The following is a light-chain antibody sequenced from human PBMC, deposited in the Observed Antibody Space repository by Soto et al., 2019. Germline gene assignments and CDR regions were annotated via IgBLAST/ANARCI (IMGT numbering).Light chain of an antibody. J-gene: IGKJ1*01. V-gene: IGKV3-15*01. Sequence: EIVMTQSPATLPVSPGQGATLCCRASQPISRNLAWYQQKPGQAPRLLMYGASTRATDIPGRFSGGGSGTEFTLTISSLQSEDFAIYFCQQYNTWPRTFGQGTKVDI. CDR2: GAS. CDR3: QQYNTWPRT. CDR1: QPISRN.